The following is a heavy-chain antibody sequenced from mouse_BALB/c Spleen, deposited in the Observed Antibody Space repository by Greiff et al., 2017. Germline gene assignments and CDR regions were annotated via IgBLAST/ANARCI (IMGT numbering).Heavy chain of an antibody. CDR2: IYPGDGDT. D-gene: IGHD2-1*01. V-gene: IGHV1-80*01. J-gene: IGHJ3*01. Sequence: QVQLQQSGAELVRPGSSVKISFKASCYAFSSYWMNWVKQRPGQGLEWIGQIYPGDGDTNYNGKFKGKATLTADKSSSTAYMQLSSLTSEDSAVYFCAREDGNTWFAYWGQGTLVTVSA. CDR1: CYAFSSYW. CDR3: AREDGNTWFAY.